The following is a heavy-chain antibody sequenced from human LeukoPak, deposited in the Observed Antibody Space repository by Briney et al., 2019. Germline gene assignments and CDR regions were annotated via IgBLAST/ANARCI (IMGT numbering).Heavy chain of an antibody. J-gene: IGHJ6*04. V-gene: IGHV1-46*01. CDR3: ARRGCSGGSCSLLGYYYYGMDV. CDR2: INPSGGST. Sequence: GASVKVSCKASGYTFTSYYMHWVRQAPGQGLEWMGIINPSGGSTSYAQKFQGRVSMIRDTSTSTVYMELSSLRSEDTAVHYCARRGCSGGSCSLLGYYYYGMDVWGKGTTVTVSS. CDR1: GYTFTSYY. D-gene: IGHD2-15*01.